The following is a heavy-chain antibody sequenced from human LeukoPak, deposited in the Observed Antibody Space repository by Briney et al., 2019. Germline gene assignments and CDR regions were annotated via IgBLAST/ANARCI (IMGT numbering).Heavy chain of an antibody. J-gene: IGHJ4*02. V-gene: IGHV1-69*01. D-gene: IGHD5-18*01. Sequence: SVKVSCTASGGTFISYAISWVRQAPGQGLEWMGGIIPIFGTANYAQKFQGRVTITADESTSTAYMELSSLRSEDTAVYYCARASGYSYGDYYFDYWGQGTLVTVSS. CDR3: ARASGYSYGDYYFDY. CDR1: GGTFISYA. CDR2: IIPIFGTA.